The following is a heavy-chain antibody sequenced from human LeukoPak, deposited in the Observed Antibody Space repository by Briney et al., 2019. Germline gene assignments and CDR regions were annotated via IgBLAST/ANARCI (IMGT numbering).Heavy chain of an antibody. CDR1: GFTFSNAW. CDR2: IKSKTDGGTT. CDR3: STDHRDYGNY. J-gene: IGHJ4*02. D-gene: IGHD3-16*01. V-gene: IGHV3-15*01. Sequence: PGGSLRLSCAASGFTFSNAWMSWVRQAPGKGLEWVGRIKSKTDGGTTDYAAPVKGRFTISRDDSKYTSYLHMNTLKTEDTGVYYCSTDHRDYGNYWGQGTLVTVSS.